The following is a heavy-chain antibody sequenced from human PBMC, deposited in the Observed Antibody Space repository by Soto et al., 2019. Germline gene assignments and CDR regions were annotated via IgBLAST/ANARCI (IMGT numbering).Heavy chain of an antibody. CDR3: TRGHY. V-gene: IGHV4-31*03. Sequence: QVQLQESGPGLVKPSQTLSLTCTVSGDSMTTVVYYWTWIRQHPGQGLEGIGFISYSGSTYYSSSLNGRVAISADASKNQFPLKLNSVTAADTAVYYCTRGHYWGQGTLVTVS. CDR1: GDSMTTVVYY. J-gene: IGHJ4*02. CDR2: ISYSGST.